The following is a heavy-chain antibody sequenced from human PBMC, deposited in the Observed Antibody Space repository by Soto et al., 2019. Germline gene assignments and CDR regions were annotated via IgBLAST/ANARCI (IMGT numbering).Heavy chain of an antibody. CDR1: GGSISSGGYY. Sequence: QVQLQESGPGLVKPSQTLSLTCTVSGGSISSGGYYWSWIRQHPGKGLEWIGYIYYSGSTYYNPSLKSRATTSVDTSKKQVSLKPGSVTAAGTAVYYSAREEEEEDCSGGSCSFKYYLDYWGQGTLVTVCS. CDR2: IYYSGST. CDR3: AREEEEEDCSGGSCSFKYYLDY. V-gene: IGHV4-31*03. J-gene: IGHJ4*02. D-gene: IGHD2-15*01.